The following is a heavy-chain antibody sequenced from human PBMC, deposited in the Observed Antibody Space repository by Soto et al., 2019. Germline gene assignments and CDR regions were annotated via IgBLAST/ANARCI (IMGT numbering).Heavy chain of an antibody. CDR3: ARLVGAAAGRFDP. V-gene: IGHV3-33*01. CDR2: IWFDGSDK. D-gene: IGHD6-13*01. Sequence: QEQLVESGGGVVQPGTSLRLSCVASGFTFNSYGMHWVRQAPGKGLEWVAAIWFDGSDKYYADSVKGRFTISRDNSKNTLDLQMNSLRAEDTGVYYCARLVGAAAGRFDPWGQGTLVIVSS. CDR1: GFTFNSYG. J-gene: IGHJ5*02.